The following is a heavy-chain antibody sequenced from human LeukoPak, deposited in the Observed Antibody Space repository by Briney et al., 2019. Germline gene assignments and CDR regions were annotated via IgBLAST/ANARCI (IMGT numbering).Heavy chain of an antibody. J-gene: IGHJ5*02. CDR2: INHSGST. V-gene: IGHV4-34*01. CDR3: ARRRARAAAGSRFDP. CDR1: GGSFSGYY. Sequence: SETLSLTCAVYGGSFSGYYWSWIRRPPGKGLEWIGEINHSGSTNYNPSLKSRVTISVDTSKNQFSLKLSSVTAADTAVYYCARRRARAAAGSRFDPWGQGTLVTVSS. D-gene: IGHD6-13*01.